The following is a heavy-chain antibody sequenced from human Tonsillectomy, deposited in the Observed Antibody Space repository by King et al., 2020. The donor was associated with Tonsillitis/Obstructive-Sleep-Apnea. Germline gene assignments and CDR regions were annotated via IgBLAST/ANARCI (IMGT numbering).Heavy chain of an antibody. Sequence: VQLVESGGGVVQPGRSLRLSCAASGFTFSNYGMHWVRQAPGQGLEWVAGMSYDGSNKYYADSVKGRFTISRDNSKNTLYLQMNSLTADDTTVYYCAKEGSRGDFDYWGQGTLVTVSS. CDR3: AKEGSRGDFDY. CDR1: GFTFSNYG. V-gene: IGHV3-30*18. CDR2: MSYDGSNK. D-gene: IGHD2-15*01. J-gene: IGHJ4*02.